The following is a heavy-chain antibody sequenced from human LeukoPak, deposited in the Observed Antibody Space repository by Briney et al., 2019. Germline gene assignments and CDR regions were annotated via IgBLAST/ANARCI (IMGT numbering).Heavy chain of an antibody. Sequence: SGGSLRLSCAASGFTFSSYAMSWVRQAPGKGLEWVSAISGSGGSTYYADSVKGRFTISRDNAKNSLYLQMNSLRAEDTAVYYCARGKGDSSGYYYLSYWGQGTLVTVSS. V-gene: IGHV3-23*01. J-gene: IGHJ4*02. D-gene: IGHD3-22*01. CDR2: ISGSGGST. CDR3: ARGKGDSSGYYYLSY. CDR1: GFTFSSYA.